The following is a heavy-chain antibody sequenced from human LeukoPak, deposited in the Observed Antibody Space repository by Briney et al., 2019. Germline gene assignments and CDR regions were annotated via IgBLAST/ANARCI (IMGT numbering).Heavy chain of an antibody. J-gene: IGHJ4*02. CDR3: AREEWELRARFDY. CDR1: GGSISSSSYY. V-gene: IGHV4-39*07. Sequence: PSETLSLTCTVSGGSISSSSYYWGWIRQPPGKGLEWIGEINHSGSTNYNPSLKSRVTISIDTSKNQFFLKLSSVTAADTAVYYCAREEWELRARFDYWGQGTLVTVSS. D-gene: IGHD1-26*01. CDR2: INHSGST.